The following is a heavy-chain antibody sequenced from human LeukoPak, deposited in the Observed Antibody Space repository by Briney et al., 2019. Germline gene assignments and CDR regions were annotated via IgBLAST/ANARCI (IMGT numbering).Heavy chain of an antibody. CDR1: GASISSYY. D-gene: IGHD6-13*01. CDR3: ARVSRSSWYRHLTNDAFDI. J-gene: IGHJ3*02. CDR2: IYYSGST. Sequence: SETLSLTCTVSGASISSYYWSWIRQPPGKGLEWIGYIYYSGSTNYNPSLKSRVTISVDTSKNQFSLKLSSVTAADTAVYYCARVSRSSWYRHLTNDAFDIWGQGTMVTVSS. V-gene: IGHV4-59*01.